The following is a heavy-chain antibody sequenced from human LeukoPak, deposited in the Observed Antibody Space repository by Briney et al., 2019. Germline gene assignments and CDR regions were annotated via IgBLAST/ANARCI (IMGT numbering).Heavy chain of an antibody. CDR3: ARSRYYDILTGYRPDYYYYGMDV. CDR1: GGTFSGYY. D-gene: IGHD3-9*01. J-gene: IGHJ6*02. V-gene: IGHV4-34*01. CDR2: INHSGST. Sequence: PSETLSLTCAVYGGTFSGYYWSWIRQPPGKGLEWIGEINHSGSTNYNPSLKSRVTISVDTSKNQFSLKLSSVTAADTAVYYCARSRYYDILTGYRPDYYYYGMDVWGQGTTVTVSS.